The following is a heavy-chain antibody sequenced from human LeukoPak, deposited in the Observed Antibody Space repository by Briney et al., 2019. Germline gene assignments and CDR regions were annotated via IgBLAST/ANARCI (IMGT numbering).Heavy chain of an antibody. V-gene: IGHV1-18*01. CDR3: ARDAPFSVVVALLSADYYMDV. J-gene: IGHJ6*03. CDR1: GYTFTSYG. Sequence: ASVKVSCKASGYTFTSYGISWGRQAHAQGLERMGWISAYNGKRNNAKKLHGRVTMTTDTSTTTAYMELRSLRSDDTAVYYCARDAPFSVVVALLSADYYMDVWGKGTTVTVS. D-gene: IGHD2-15*01. CDR2: ISAYNGKR.